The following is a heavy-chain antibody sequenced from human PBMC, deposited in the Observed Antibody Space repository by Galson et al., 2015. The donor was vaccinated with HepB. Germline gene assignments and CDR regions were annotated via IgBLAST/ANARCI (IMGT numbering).Heavy chain of an antibody. CDR1: GFTFSSYS. Sequence: SLRLSCAASGFTFSSYSMNWVRQAPGKGLEWVSSISSSSSYIYYADSVKGRFTISRDNAKNSLYLQMNSLRAEDTAVYYCARDFLEIIFRLGGWYDYGMDVWGQGTTVTVSS. V-gene: IGHV3-21*01. CDR3: ARDFLEIIFRLGGWYDYGMDV. D-gene: IGHD6-19*01. J-gene: IGHJ6*02. CDR2: ISSSSSYI.